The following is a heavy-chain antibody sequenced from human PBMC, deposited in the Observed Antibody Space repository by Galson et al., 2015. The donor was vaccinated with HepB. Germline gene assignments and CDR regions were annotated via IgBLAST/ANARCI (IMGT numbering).Heavy chain of an antibody. D-gene: IGHD2-21*01. CDR1: GGSISSGGYS. CDR3: ARVFPFLNYFDY. V-gene: IGHV4-30-2*01. Sequence: SLTCAVSGGSISSGGYSWSWIRQPPGKGLEWIGYIYHSGSTYYNPSLKSRVTISVDRSKNQFSLKLSSVTAADTAVYYCARVFPFLNYFDYWGQGTLVTVSS. CDR2: IYHSGST. J-gene: IGHJ4*02.